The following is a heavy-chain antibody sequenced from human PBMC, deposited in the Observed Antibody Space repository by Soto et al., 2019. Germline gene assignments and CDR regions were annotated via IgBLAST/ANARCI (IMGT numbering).Heavy chain of an antibody. V-gene: IGHV3-30-3*01. Sequence: GGSLRLSCAASGFTFSSYAMHWVRQAPGKGLEWVAVISYDGSNKYYADSVKGRFTISRDNSKNTLYLQMNSLRAEDTAVYYCARVSRYFDYYYFDYWGQGTLVTVSS. CDR3: ARVSRYFDYYYFDY. CDR1: GFTFSSYA. D-gene: IGHD3-9*01. CDR2: ISYDGSNK. J-gene: IGHJ4*02.